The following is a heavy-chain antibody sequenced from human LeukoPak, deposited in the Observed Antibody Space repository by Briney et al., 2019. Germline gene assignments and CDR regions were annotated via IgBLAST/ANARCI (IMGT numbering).Heavy chain of an antibody. J-gene: IGHJ3*02. V-gene: IGHV3-43*01. CDR1: GFIFDDYL. Sequence: GGSLRLSCAASGFIFDDYLIHWVRQRPGKGLEWVSLISWDGGVTYHADSVKGRFTISRDNSKNSLYLQMNSLRTEDTALYYCAKARGLIGGAFDIWGQGTMVTASS. CDR2: ISWDGGVT. D-gene: IGHD3-22*01. CDR3: AKARGLIGGAFDI.